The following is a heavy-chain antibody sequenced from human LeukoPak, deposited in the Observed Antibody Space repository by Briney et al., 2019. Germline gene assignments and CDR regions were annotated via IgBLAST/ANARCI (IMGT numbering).Heavy chain of an antibody. Sequence: GSLSLSYAASGFTFSSYEMNWVRPAPGKGLEWVSSISRGGSPIFYADSVRGRFTTSRDNAKKSLFLQMTSLRAEDTAVYYCTRVSWRGEIFWGQGTLVSVSS. V-gene: IGHV3-48*03. CDR3: TRVSWRGEIF. CDR1: GFTFSSYE. D-gene: IGHD3-3*01. CDR2: ISRGGSPI. J-gene: IGHJ4*02.